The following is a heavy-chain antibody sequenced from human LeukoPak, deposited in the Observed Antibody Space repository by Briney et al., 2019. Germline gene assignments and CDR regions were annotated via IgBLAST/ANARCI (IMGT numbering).Heavy chain of an antibody. V-gene: IGHV4-39*01. CDR2: IYYSGST. CDR3: ARPRNYYGSGSYYSRHWYFDL. D-gene: IGHD3-10*01. Sequence: SETLSLTCTVSGGSISSSSYYWGWIRQPPGKGLEWIGSIYYSGSTYYNPSLKSRVTISVDTSKNQFSLKLSSVTAADTAVYYCARPRNYYGSGSYYSRHWYFDLWGRGTLVTVSS. J-gene: IGHJ2*01. CDR1: GGSISSSSYY.